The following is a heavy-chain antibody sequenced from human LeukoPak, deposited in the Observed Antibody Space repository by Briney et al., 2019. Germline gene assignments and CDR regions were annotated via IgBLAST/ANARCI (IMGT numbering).Heavy chain of an antibody. CDR2: ISGSGGST. CDR1: GFTFSSYG. D-gene: IGHD3-22*01. Sequence: GGSLRLSCAASGFTFSSYGMSWVRQAPGKGLEWVSAISGSGGSTYYADSVKGRFTISRDNSKNTLYLQMNSLRAEDTAVYYCAKDRAYYYDSSGSWVWGQGTLVTVSS. V-gene: IGHV3-23*01. CDR3: AKDRAYYYDSSGSWV. J-gene: IGHJ4*02.